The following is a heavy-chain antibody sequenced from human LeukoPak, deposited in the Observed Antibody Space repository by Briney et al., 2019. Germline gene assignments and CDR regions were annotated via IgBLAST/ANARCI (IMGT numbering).Heavy chain of an antibody. V-gene: IGHV3-21*01. CDR1: GFTFSNSA. Sequence: PGGSLRLSCAASGFTFSNSAMNWVRQVPGKGLEWVSSIYYESSHIYYAASVRGRFTISRDHARNSVYLQMNSLRVEDTAVYYCARDPLRYLRVGHYDYWGQGPLVAVSS. D-gene: IGHD3-9*01. CDR2: IYYESSHI. J-gene: IGHJ4*02. CDR3: ARDPLRYLRVGHYDY.